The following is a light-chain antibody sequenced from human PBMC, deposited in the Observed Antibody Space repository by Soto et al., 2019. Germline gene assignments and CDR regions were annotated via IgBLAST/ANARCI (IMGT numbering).Light chain of an antibody. Sequence: DIQMTQSPSTLSASVGDRVAITCRASQSISSSLAWYQKKPGKAPNLLIYKASSLESGVPSRFSGSGSGTEFNLTISRLQTDDFAAYDCQQYNSYPWMFGQGTKGDIK. CDR2: KAS. J-gene: IGKJ1*01. CDR3: QQYNSYPWM. CDR1: QSISSS. V-gene: IGKV1-5*03.